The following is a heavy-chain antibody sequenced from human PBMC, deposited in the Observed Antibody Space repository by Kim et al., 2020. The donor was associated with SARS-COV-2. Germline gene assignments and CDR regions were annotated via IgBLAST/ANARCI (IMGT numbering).Heavy chain of an antibody. CDR2: ISAYSGEK. CDR3: ARARTNIFDEGY. D-gene: IGHD2-2*01. V-gene: IGHV1-18*01. J-gene: IGHJ4*02. CDR1: GDIFTNYG. Sequence: ASVKVSCKASGDIFTNYGFIWVRQAPGQGLEWMGWISAYSGEKTYAPRFQGRTVMTTETSTTTAYVELSSLTYDDTAVYYCARARTNIFDEGYWGQGTLV.